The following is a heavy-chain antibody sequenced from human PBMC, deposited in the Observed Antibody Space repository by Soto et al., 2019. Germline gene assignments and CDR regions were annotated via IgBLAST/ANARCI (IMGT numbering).Heavy chain of an antibody. CDR3: ARDRQSSSSSFDY. D-gene: IGHD6-6*01. CDR1: GYTFTGYY. V-gene: IGHV1-2*04. Sequence: ASVKVSCKASGYTFTGYYMHWVRQAPGQGLEWMGWINPNSGGTNYAQKFQGWVTMTRDTSISTAYMELSRLRSDDTAVYYCARDRQSSSSSFDYWGQGTLVTVSS. J-gene: IGHJ4*02. CDR2: INPNSGGT.